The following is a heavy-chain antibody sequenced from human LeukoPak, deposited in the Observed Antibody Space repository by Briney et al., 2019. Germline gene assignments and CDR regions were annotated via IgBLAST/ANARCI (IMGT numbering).Heavy chain of an antibody. CDR3: ARDRAVKARIGGMDV. J-gene: IGHJ6*02. V-gene: IGHV3-21*06. CDR1: GFTFSGYS. Sequence: GGSLTLSCEASGFTFSGYSMNWVRQAPGKGLEWVSYISESSSHTYNADSVKGRFTISRDNAKNSLYLQMNSLRVEDTGIYYCARDRAVKARIGGMDVWGQGTTVIVSS. CDR2: ISESSSHT. D-gene: IGHD5-24*01.